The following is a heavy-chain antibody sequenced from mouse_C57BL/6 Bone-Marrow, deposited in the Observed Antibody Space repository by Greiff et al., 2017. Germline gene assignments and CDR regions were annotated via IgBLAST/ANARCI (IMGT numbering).Heavy chain of an antibody. CDR3: PRSLFYYGSRGY. J-gene: IGHJ2*01. CDR1: GYTFTSYW. Sequence: QVQLQQPGTELVKPGASVKLSCKASGYTFTSYWMHWVKQRPGQGLEWIGNINPSNGGTNYNEKFKSKATLTVDKSSSKAYMQLSSLASEDSAVYSVPRSLFYYGSRGYWGQGTTLTVSS. V-gene: IGHV1-53*01. CDR2: INPSNGGT. D-gene: IGHD1-1*01.